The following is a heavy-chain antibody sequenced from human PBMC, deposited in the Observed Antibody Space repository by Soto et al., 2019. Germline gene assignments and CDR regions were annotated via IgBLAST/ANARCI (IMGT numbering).Heavy chain of an antibody. CDR3: ARVPHYSDSYYMDD. CDR2: INWDNNE. CDR1: GFSLSTLGTC. J-gene: IGHJ4*02. D-gene: IGHD2-21*01. V-gene: IGHV2-70*01. Sequence: SGPTLVNPTQTLTLTCTFSGFSLSTLGTCVTWIRQPPGKALEWLALINWDNNEYYNPSLKTRLTISRDTSKNQVVLTVTNVDPVDTATYYCARVPHYSDSYYMDDWGQGTLVTVSS.